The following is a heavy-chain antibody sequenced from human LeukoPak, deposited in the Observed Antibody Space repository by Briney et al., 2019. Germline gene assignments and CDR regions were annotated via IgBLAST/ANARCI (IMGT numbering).Heavy chain of an antibody. D-gene: IGHD6-13*01. CDR1: GGSIRRYY. CDR2: IYYSGGT. CDR3: ARYSDNWFDP. V-gene: IGHV4-59*01. J-gene: IGHJ5*02. Sequence: AETLSLTCTVSGGSIRRYYWSWIRQPPGKGLEWIGYIYYSGGTNYNPPLKSRVTISVDTSKNQFSLKLSSVTAADTAVYYCARYSDNWFDPWGQGTLVTVSS.